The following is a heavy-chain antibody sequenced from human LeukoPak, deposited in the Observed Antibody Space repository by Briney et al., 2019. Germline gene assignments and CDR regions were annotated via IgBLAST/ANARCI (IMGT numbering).Heavy chain of an antibody. CDR3: ARVMWDFWSGPRFDY. J-gene: IGHJ4*02. Sequence: GGSLRLSCAASRFTFSRHAMSWVRQAPGKGLEWVSTISGSGDSTYYADSVKGRFTISRDNPKNTLYLQMNRLRAEDTAVYYCARVMWDFWSGPRFDYWGQGTLVTVSS. V-gene: IGHV3-23*01. CDR1: RFTFSRHA. D-gene: IGHD3-3*01. CDR2: ISGSGDST.